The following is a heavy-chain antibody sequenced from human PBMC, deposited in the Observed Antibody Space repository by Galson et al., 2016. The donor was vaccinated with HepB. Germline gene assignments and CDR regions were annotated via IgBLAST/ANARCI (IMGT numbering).Heavy chain of an antibody. D-gene: IGHD3-10*01. J-gene: IGHJ2*01. CDR2: ISWLCGII. V-gene: IGHV3-9*02. CDR1: GVTSDGFA. Sequence: SLRLSCAASGVTSDGFALHWLRQAPGKGLEWVAGISWLCGIIRYAEYVQGRFTISRDNATNSLYLQMNSLRPEDTALYCCGKDNQVGWFGDEDWYFDPWGRGTLVTVSS. CDR3: GKDNQVGWFGDEDWYFDP.